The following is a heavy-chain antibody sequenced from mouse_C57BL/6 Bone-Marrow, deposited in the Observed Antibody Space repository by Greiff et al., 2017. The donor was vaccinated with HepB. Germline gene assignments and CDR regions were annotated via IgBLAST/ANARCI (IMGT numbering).Heavy chain of an antibody. CDR2: ISDGGSYT. D-gene: IGHD2-5*01. Sequence: EVKLVESGGGLVKPGGSLKLSCAASGFTFSSYAMSWVRQTPEKRLEWVATISDGGSYTYYPDNVKGRFTISRDNAKNNLYLQMSHLKSEDTAMYDCSKYNSNFYAMDYWGQGTSVTVSS. CDR1: GFTFSSYA. V-gene: IGHV5-4*03. CDR3: SKYNSNFYAMDY. J-gene: IGHJ4*01.